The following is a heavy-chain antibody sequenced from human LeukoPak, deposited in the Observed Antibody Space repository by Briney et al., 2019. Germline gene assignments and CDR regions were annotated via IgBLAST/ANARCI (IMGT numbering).Heavy chain of an antibody. D-gene: IGHD2-15*01. CDR1: GGSISSYY. CDR2: IYYSGST. Sequence: PSETLSLTCTVSGGSISSYYWSWIRQPPGKGLEWIGYIYYSGSTNYNPSLKSRVTISVDTSKNQFSLKLSSVTAADTAVYYCAREKGGYCSGGSCASYYYYYYGMDVWGQGTTVTVSS. V-gene: IGHV4-59*01. CDR3: AREKGGYCSGGSCASYYYYYYGMDV. J-gene: IGHJ6*02.